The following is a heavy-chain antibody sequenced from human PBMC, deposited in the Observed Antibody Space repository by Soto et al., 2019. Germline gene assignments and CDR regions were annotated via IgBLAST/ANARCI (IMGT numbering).Heavy chain of an antibody. J-gene: IGHJ4*02. V-gene: IGHV3-33*01. CDR1: GFTFSSYG. Sequence: GGSLRLSCAASGFTFSSYGMHWVRQAPGKGLEWVAVIWYDGSNKYYADSVKGRFTISRDNSKNTLYLQMNSLRAEDTSVYYWSWIRQHPGKGLEWIGCIYYSGSTYYNPSLKCRVTISVDTSKNQFSLKLSSVTAADTAVYYCARDGPGHAFDYWVQGT. CDR3: SWIRQHPGKGLEWIGCIYYSGSTYYNPSLKCRVTISVDTSKNQFSLKLSSVTAADTAVYYCARDGPGHAFDY. D-gene: IGHD1-26*01. CDR2: IWYDGSNK.